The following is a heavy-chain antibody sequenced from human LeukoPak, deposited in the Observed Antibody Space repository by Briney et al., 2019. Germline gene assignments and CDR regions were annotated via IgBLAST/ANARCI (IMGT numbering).Heavy chain of an antibody. Sequence: GGSLRLSCAASGFTFSSYGMHWVRQAPGKGLERVADISYDGSNKYYADSVKGRFTISRDNSKNTLYLQMNSLRAEDTAVYYCAKDLAVAGTNYYYGMDVWGQGTTVTVSS. D-gene: IGHD6-19*01. V-gene: IGHV3-30*18. J-gene: IGHJ6*02. CDR1: GFTFSSYG. CDR3: AKDLAVAGTNYYYGMDV. CDR2: ISYDGSNK.